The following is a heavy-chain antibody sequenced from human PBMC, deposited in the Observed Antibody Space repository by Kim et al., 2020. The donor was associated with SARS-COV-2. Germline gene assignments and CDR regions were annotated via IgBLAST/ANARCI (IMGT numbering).Heavy chain of an antibody. CDR1: GGTFSSYT. V-gene: IGHV1-69*04. Sequence: SVKVSCKASGGTFSSYTISWVRQAPGQGLEWMGRIIPILGIANYAQKFQGRVTITADKSTSTAYMELSSLRSEDTAVYYCARDPLGYSGYDWGVWGQGTLVTVSS. CDR2: IIPILGIA. D-gene: IGHD5-12*01. J-gene: IGHJ4*02. CDR3: ARDPLGYSGYDWGV.